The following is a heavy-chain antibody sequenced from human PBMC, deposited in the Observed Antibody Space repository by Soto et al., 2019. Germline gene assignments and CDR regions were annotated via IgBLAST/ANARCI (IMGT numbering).Heavy chain of an antibody. V-gene: IGHV1-18*04. CDR1: GYTFTSYG. CDR2: ISAYNGNT. Sequence: ASVKVSCKASGYTFTSYGISWVRQAPGQGLEWMGWISAYNGNTNYAQKLQGRVTMTTDTSTSTAYMELRSLRSDDTAVYYCAREKGVVRDIFYYYYGMDVWGQGTTVTV. CDR3: AREKGVVRDIFYYYYGMDV. D-gene: IGHD2-2*01. J-gene: IGHJ6*02.